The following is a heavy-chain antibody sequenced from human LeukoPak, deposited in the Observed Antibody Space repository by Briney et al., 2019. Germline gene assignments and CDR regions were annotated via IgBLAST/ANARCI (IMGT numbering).Heavy chain of an antibody. V-gene: IGHV3-23*01. CDR2: ISGSGGST. CDR3: AREIGGEQNVH. Sequence: GGSLRLSCAASGFTFSSYAMSWVRQAPGKGLEWVSAISGSGGSTYYADSVKGRFTISRDNAKNSLYLQMNSLRAEDTAVYYCAREIGGEQNVHWGQGTLVTVSS. D-gene: IGHD3-16*01. J-gene: IGHJ4*02. CDR1: GFTFSSYA.